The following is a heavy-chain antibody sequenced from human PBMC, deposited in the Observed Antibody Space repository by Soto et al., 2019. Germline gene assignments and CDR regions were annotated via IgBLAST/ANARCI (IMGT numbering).Heavy chain of an antibody. V-gene: IGHV1-69*05. CDR3: GRGVTIFGSAPRDLPPDV. D-gene: IGHD3-10*01. CDR2: VIRLIGKV. CDR1: GGSFTSFS. J-gene: IGHJ6*02. Sequence: LEQSGAEVRSPGSSVTISCKASGGSFTSFSIDWVRQAPGEGLEWIGGVIRLIGKVRYSPTFQNRVTMTTDESANTAFLHLRRLTSDDTAVYFCGRGVTIFGSAPRDLPPDVWGQGTAPIVSS.